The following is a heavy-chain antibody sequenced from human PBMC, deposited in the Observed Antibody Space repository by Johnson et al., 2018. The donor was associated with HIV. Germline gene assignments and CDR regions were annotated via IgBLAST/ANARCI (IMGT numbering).Heavy chain of an antibody. CDR3: VRDRGTMLLDGAFDI. CDR1: RFNFGDYG. Sequence: QVQLVESGGGVLRPGTSLRVSCVGFRFNFGDYGLSWVRQAPGKGLEWVSVIYSSGSTYYTDSVKGRFTTSRDNSKNTLYLQMNSLRAEDTAVYYCVRDRGTMLLDGAFDIWGQGTMVTVSS. V-gene: IGHV3-NL1*01. CDR2: IYSSGST. D-gene: IGHD3-10*01. J-gene: IGHJ3*02.